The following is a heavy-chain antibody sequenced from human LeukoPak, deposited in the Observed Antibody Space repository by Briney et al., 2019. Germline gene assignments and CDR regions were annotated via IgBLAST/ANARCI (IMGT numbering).Heavy chain of an antibody. Sequence: ASVTVSCTASGYTFTDYYLHWVRQAPGQGLEWMGWINPNSGDTIYAQEFQGTVTMTRDTSISTVYMELSRLRSDDTAVYYCARDVIYWGQGTLVTVSS. CDR3: ARDVIY. CDR2: INPNSGDT. CDR1: GYTFTDYY. D-gene: IGHD2/OR15-2a*01. J-gene: IGHJ4*02. V-gene: IGHV1-2*02.